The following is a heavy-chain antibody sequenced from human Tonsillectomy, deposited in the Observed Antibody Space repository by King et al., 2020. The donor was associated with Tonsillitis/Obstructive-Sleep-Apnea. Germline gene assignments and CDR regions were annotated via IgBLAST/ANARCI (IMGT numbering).Heavy chain of an antibody. CDR1: GFTFDDYA. D-gene: IGHD2-2*01. CDR2: ISWNSGSI. Sequence: DVQLVESGGGLVQPGRSLRLSCAASGFTFDDYAMHWVRQAPGKGLEWVSGISWNSGSIGYADSVKGRFTISSDNAKNSLYLQMNSLRAEDTALYYCAKDIGPRYCSSTSCYWADHYYYYYMDVWGKGTTVTVSS. J-gene: IGHJ6*03. CDR3: AKDIGPRYCSSTSCYWADHYYYYYMDV. V-gene: IGHV3-9*01.